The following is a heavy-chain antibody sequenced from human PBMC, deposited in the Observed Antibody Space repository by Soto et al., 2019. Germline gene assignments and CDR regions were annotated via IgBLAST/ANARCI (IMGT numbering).Heavy chain of an antibody. Sequence: SETLSLTCAVSGYSISLGYYWTWVRQPPGQGLEWIGEIYRTGSTNYNPSLKSRVTISLDKSENQFSLKVTSLTAADTAVYYCASRDPGTSVDYWGQGTLVTVSS. V-gene: IGHV4-4*02. CDR2: IYRTGST. J-gene: IGHJ4*02. D-gene: IGHD1-7*01. CDR3: ASRDPGTSVDY. CDR1: GYSISLGYY.